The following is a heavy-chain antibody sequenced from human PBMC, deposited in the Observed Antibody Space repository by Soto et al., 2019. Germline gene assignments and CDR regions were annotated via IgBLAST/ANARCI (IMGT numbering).Heavy chain of an antibody. CDR2: IYSGGST. J-gene: IGHJ6*02. V-gene: IGHV3-53*01. Sequence: GGSLRFSCAASWFTVSSNYMSWVRQAPGKGLEWVSVIYSGGSTYYADSVKGRFTISRDNSKNTPYLQMNSLRAEDTAVYYCARDTINILTGYSNGMDVWGQGTTVTVSS. D-gene: IGHD3-9*01. CDR1: WFTVSSNY. CDR3: ARDTINILTGYSNGMDV.